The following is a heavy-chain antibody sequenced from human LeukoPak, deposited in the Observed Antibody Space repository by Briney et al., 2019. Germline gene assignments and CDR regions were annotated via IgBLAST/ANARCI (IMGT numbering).Heavy chain of an antibody. J-gene: IGHJ4*02. Sequence: GGSLRLSCAASGFTFSSYWMSWVRQAPGKGLEWVANIKQDGSEKYYVDSVKGRFTISRDNSKNSLYLQMNSLRAEDTALYYCAKGAAPAGGWLLTYYFDYWGQGTLVTVSS. V-gene: IGHV3-7*03. CDR1: GFTFSSYW. CDR2: IKQDGSEK. D-gene: IGHD3-22*01. CDR3: AKGAAPAGGWLLTYYFDY.